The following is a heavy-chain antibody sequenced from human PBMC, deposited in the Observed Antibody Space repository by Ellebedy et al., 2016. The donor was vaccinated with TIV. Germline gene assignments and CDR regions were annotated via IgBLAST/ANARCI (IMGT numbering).Heavy chain of an antibody. J-gene: IGHJ3*02. V-gene: IGHV5-51*01. Sequence: GESLKISXKDSGYSFTSYWIGWVRQMPGKGLEWMGIIYPGDSDTRYSPSFQGQVTISADKSISTAYLQWSSLKASDTAMYYCASSTYYYDSSGYYSDAFDIWGQGTMVTVSS. CDR3: ASSTYYYDSSGYYSDAFDI. D-gene: IGHD3-22*01. CDR2: IYPGDSDT. CDR1: GYSFTSYW.